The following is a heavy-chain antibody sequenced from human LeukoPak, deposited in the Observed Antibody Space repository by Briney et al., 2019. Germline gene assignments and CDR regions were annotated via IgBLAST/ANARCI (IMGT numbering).Heavy chain of an antibody. CDR3: ARERDGEAAAAPWFDP. CDR2: IYHSGST. J-gene: IGHJ5*02. CDR1: GGSISSGGYY. D-gene: IGHD6-13*01. Sequence: SQTLSLTCTVSGGSISSGGYYWSWIRQHPGKGLEWIGYIYHSGSTYYNPSLKSRVTISVDTSKNQFSLKLSSVTAADTAVYYCARERDGEAAAAPWFDPWGQGTLVTVSS. V-gene: IGHV4-31*03.